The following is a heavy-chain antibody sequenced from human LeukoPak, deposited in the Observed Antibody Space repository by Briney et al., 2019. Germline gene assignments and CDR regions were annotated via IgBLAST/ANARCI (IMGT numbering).Heavy chain of an antibody. CDR1: GITLNIFA. D-gene: IGHD1-26*01. Sequence: GGSLRLSCAASGITLNIFAMNWVRQAPGKGLEWVSAITRSGTNTFYRDSVKGRFTVSRDNSKNTLFLQMNSLRAEDTAVYFCATDPGTVGVTARDYWGQGTPVTVSS. V-gene: IGHV3-23*01. CDR3: ATDPGTVGVTARDY. CDR2: ITRSGTNT. J-gene: IGHJ4*02.